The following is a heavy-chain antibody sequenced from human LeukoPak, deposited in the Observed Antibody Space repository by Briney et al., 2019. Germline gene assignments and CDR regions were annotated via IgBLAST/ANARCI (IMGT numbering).Heavy chain of an antibody. J-gene: IGHJ4*02. V-gene: IGHV4-59*08. CDR2: IYYSGST. CDR1: GGSISSYY. D-gene: IGHD4-23*01. Sequence: PSETLSLTCTVSGGSISSYYWSWIRQPPGKGLEWIGYIYYSGSTNYNPSLKSRVTISVDTSTNQFSLKLSSVTAADTAVYYCARRIRGGNSAYYFDYWGQGTLVTVSS. CDR3: ARRIRGGNSAYYFDY.